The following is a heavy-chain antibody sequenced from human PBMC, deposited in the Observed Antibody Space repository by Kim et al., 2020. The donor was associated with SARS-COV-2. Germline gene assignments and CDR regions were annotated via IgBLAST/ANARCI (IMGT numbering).Heavy chain of an antibody. V-gene: IGHV4-39*01. J-gene: IGHJ4*02. Sequence: SETLSLTCTVSGGSISSSSYYWGWIRQPPGKGLEWIGSIYYSGSTYYNPSLKIRVTISVDTSKNQFSLKLSSVTAADTAVYYCARPYYGSGEYYFDYWGQGTLVTVSS. CDR1: GGSISSSSYY. CDR3: ARPYYGSGEYYFDY. D-gene: IGHD3-10*01. CDR2: IYYSGST.